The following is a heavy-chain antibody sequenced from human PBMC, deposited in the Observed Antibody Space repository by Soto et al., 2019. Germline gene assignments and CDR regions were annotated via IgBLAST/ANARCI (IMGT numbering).Heavy chain of an antibody. CDR2: IKSDAYGGAI. Sequence: EVQLVESGGGLVKPGGSLRLSCAGSGFTFSNDWMSWVRRAPGKGLEWVGRIKSDAYGGAIDYAAPVKGRFTISRDDSKNTLFLQINNLSAEDTAVYSCPTTKGRLAPPTNGFWGEGTPVIVSS. V-gene: IGHV3-15*01. CDR1: GFTFSNDW. CDR3: PTTKGRLAPPTNGF. J-gene: IGHJ4*02. D-gene: IGHD1-1*01.